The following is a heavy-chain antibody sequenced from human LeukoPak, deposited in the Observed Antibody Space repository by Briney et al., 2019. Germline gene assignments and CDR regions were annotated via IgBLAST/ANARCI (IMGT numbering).Heavy chain of an antibody. CDR2: FDPEDGET. J-gene: IGHJ4*02. Sequence: ASVKVSCKVSGYTLTELSMHWVRQAPGKGLEWMGGFDPEDGETIYAQKFQGRVTMTEDTSTDTDYMDLSSLRSEDTAVYYCATSPPSSGDYGDYSEPIGDYWGQGTLVTVSS. CDR1: GYTLTELS. D-gene: IGHD4-17*01. CDR3: ATSPPSSGDYGDYSEPIGDY. V-gene: IGHV1-24*01.